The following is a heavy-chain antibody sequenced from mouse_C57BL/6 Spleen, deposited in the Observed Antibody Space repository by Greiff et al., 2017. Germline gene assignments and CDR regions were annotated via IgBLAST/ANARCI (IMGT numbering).Heavy chain of an antibody. CDR1: GYSITSGYD. CDR2: ISYSGST. CDR3: AREGSSVFAY. Sequence: VQLQQSGPGMVKPSQSLSLTCTVTGYSITSGYDWHWIRHFPGNKLEWMGYISYSGSTNYNPSLKSRISITHDTSKNHFFLKLNSVTTEDTATYYCAREGSSVFAYWGQGTLVTVSA. D-gene: IGHD1-1*01. V-gene: IGHV3-1*01. J-gene: IGHJ3*01.